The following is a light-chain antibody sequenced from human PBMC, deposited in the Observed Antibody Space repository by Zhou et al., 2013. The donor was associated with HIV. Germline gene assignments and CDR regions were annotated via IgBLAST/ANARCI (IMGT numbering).Light chain of an antibody. CDR3: MQTVQAPXT. Sequence: DIVMTQSPLSLPVTPGEPASISCRSSQSLLHSNGYNYLDWYLQKPGQSPQLLIYLGSTRAAGVPERFSGSGSGTDFTLTISRVEADDVGTYYCMQTVQAPXTFGPGTTVDLK. V-gene: IGKV2-28*01. J-gene: IGKJ3*01. CDR2: LGS. CDR1: QSLLHSNGYNY.